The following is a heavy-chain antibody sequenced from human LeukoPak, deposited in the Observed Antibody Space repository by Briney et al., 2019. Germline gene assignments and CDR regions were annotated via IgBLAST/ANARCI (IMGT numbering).Heavy chain of an antibody. CDR2: INKDGGGI. Sequence: PGGSLRLSCAVSGFPFSNSWMYWVRQAPGKGLEGVANINKDGGGISYVDSVKGRFIISRDNARNSLYLQMNSLRVEDTAVYFCARDRSPGILDFWSQGTLVTVSS. V-gene: IGHV3-7*01. J-gene: IGHJ4*02. CDR1: GFPFSNSW. CDR3: ARDRSPGILDF.